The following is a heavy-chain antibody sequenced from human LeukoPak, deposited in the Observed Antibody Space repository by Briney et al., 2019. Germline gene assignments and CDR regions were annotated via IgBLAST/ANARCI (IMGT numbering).Heavy chain of an antibody. CDR1: GGSISSYY. CDR3: ARGNWNYAYWFDP. Sequence: PSETLSLTCTVSGGSISSYYWSWIRQPPGKGLEWIGYIYTSGSTNYNPSLKSRVTISVDTSKNQSSLKLSSVTAADTAVYYCARGNWNYAYWFDPWGQGTLVTVSS. J-gene: IGHJ5*02. V-gene: IGHV4-4*09. D-gene: IGHD1-7*01. CDR2: IYTSGST.